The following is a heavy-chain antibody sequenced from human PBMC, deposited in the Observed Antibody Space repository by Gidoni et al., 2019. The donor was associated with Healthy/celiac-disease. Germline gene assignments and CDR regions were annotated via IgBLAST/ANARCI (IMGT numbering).Heavy chain of an antibody. D-gene: IGHD4-17*01. CDR1: GFTFSSYC. V-gene: IGHV3-33*01. Sequence: QVQLVESGGGVVQPGRSLSLSLAASGFTFSSYCMHWVRQAPGKGLEWVAVILYDGSNKYYADSVKGRFTISRDNSKNTLYLQMHSLRAEDTAVYYCARDHLGWTVTPLSGMDVWGQGTTVTVSS. CDR2: ILYDGSNK. J-gene: IGHJ6*02. CDR3: ARDHLGWTVTPLSGMDV.